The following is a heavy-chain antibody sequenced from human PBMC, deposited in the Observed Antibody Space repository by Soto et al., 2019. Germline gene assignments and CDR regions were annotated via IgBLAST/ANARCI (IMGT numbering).Heavy chain of an antibody. J-gene: IGHJ4*02. V-gene: IGHV5-51*01. CDR1: GFAFSTFW. Sequence: GESLKISCQASGFAFSTFWIGWVRQMPGKGLEWMGIIYPGDSDTRYSPSFQGQVIISADKSTRTAYLLWSSLKASDTAMYYCARRDTAMAHFDYWGQGTLVTVSS. CDR2: IYPGDSDT. CDR3: ARRDTAMAHFDY. D-gene: IGHD5-18*01.